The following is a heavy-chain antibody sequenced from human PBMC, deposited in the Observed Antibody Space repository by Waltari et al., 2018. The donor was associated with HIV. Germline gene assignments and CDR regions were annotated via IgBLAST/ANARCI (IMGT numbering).Heavy chain of an antibody. Sequence: EVQLVESGGGLVQPGGSLRLSCAASGFTFTRYSMTWVRQAPGKGLEWVSYISSSGTIYYADSVKGRFTISRDNAKNSLYLQMNSLRAEDTAVYYCAASGYDANFDYWGQGTLVTVSS. CDR1: GFTFTRYS. CDR3: AASGYDANFDY. CDR2: ISSSGTI. D-gene: IGHD5-12*01. V-gene: IGHV3-48*01. J-gene: IGHJ4*02.